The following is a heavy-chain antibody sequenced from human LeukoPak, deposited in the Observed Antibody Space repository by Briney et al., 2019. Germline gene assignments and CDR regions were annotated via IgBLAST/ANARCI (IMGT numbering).Heavy chain of an antibody. CDR2: ISAYNGNT. J-gene: IGHJ4*02. V-gene: IGHV1-18*01. Sequence: GASVKVSCKASGYTFTSYGISWVRQAPGQGLEWMGWISAYNGNTNYAQKFQGRVTMTRDTSISTAYMELSRLRSDDTAVYYCARAAAADPFDYWGQGTLVTVSS. CDR3: ARAAAADPFDY. D-gene: IGHD6-13*01. CDR1: GYTFTSYG.